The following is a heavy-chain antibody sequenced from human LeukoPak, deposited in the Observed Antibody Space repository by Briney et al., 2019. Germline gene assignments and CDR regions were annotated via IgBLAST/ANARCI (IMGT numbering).Heavy chain of an antibody. CDR3: ARGGIQVSGTAEFDY. D-gene: IGHD6-19*01. Sequence: AGGSRRLACAASGFTFIVYDMHWVRHVIGKGMEWVSAIGIRGDTHYSGSVKGRFTISRENAESSLYLQMNSLRAEDTAVYYCARGGIQVSGTAEFDYWGQGTLVTVSS. J-gene: IGHJ4*02. V-gene: IGHV3-13*01. CDR1: GFTFIVYD. CDR2: IGIRGDT.